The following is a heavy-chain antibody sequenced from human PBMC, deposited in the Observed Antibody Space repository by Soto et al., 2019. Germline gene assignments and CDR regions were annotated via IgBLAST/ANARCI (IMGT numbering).Heavy chain of an antibody. V-gene: IGHV4-39*01. CDR3: ARLGSSPYYFDY. J-gene: IGHJ4*02. CDR1: GGSISSSSYY. Sequence: SETLSLTCTVSGGSISSSSYYWGWIRQPPGKGLEWIGSIYYSGSTYYNPSLKSRVTISVDTSKNQFSLKLSSVTAADTAVYYCARLGSSPYYFDYWGQGTLVTVSS. CDR2: IYYSGST. D-gene: IGHD6-13*01.